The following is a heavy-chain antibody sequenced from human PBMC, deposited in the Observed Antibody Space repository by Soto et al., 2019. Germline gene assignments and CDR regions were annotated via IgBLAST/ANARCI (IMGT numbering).Heavy chain of an antibody. V-gene: IGHV1-18*01. Sequence: QVHLVQSGAEVKKPGASVKVSCKGSGYGFTTYGITWVRQAPGQGLEWMAWISAHNGNTNYAQKLQGRVTVTRYTSTRSAYKDLRIVISDDTAVFYCTRGRCSDYWGQGALVTVSS. CDR2: ISAHNGNT. D-gene: IGHD6-6*01. CDR3: TRGRCSDY. CDR1: GYGFTTYG. J-gene: IGHJ4*02.